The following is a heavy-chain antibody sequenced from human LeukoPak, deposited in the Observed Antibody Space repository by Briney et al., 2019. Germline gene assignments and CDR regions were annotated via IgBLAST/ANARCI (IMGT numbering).Heavy chain of an antibody. V-gene: IGHV3-21*01. Sequence: PGGSLRLSCAASGFTFSSYSMNWVRQAPGKGLEWVSSISSSSSYIYYADSVKGRFTISRDNAKNSLHLQMNSLRAEDTAVYYCARGEDSSSFYYYMDVWGKGTTVTVSS. CDR2: ISSSSSYI. CDR1: GFTFSSYS. CDR3: ARGEDSSSFYYYMDV. D-gene: IGHD6-13*01. J-gene: IGHJ6*03.